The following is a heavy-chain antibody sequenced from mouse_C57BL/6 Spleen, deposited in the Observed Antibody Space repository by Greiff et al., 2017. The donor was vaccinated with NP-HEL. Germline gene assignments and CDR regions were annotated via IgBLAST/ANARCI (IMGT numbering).Heavy chain of an antibody. CDR2: INPNYGTT. CDR3: ARHQFAYYAMDY. CDR1: GYSFTDYN. Sequence: VHVKPSGPELVKPGASVKISCKASGYSFTDYNMNWVKQSNGKSLEWIGVINPNYGTTSYNQKFKGKATLTVDQSSSTAYMQLNSLTSEDSAVYYCARHQFAYYAMDYWGQGTSVTVSS. J-gene: IGHJ4*01. V-gene: IGHV1-39*01.